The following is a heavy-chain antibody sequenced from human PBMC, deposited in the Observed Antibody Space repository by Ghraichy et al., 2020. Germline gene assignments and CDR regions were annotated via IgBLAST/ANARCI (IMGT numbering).Heavy chain of an antibody. D-gene: IGHD2-15*01. CDR3: ARVRGCSGGNCYSDY. CDR1: GFTFSGSS. Sequence: GGSLRLSCAASGFTFSGSSMNWVRQAPGKGLEWVSSISSSSSFIYYADSVKGRFTISRDNAKNSLYLQMNSLRAEDTAVYYCARVRGCSGGNCYSDYWGQGTLVTVSS. J-gene: IGHJ4*02. CDR2: ISSSSSFI. V-gene: IGHV3-21*01.